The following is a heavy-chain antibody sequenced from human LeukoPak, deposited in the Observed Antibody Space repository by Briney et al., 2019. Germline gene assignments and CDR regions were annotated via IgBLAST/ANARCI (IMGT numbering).Heavy chain of an antibody. D-gene: IGHD2-2*01. V-gene: IGHV4-4*07. CDR1: GGSISSYY. CDR3: AREPTILCVSSTSCYSYYYYMDV. J-gene: IGHJ6*03. CDR2: IYTSGST. Sequence: SETLSLTCTVSGGSISSYYWSWIRQPAGKGLEWIGRIYTSGSTNYNPSLKSRVTMSVDTSKNQFSLKLSSVTAADTAVYYCAREPTILCVSSTSCYSYYYYMDVWGKGTTVTVSS.